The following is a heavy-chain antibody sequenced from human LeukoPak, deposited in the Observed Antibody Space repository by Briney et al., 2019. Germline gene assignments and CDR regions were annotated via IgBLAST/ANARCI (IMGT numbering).Heavy chain of an antibody. CDR1: GGSFSGYY. CDR2: INHSGST. Sequence: SETLSLTCAVYGGSFSGYYWSWIRQPPGKGLEWIGEINHSGSTNYNPSLKSRVTISVDTSKNQFSLKLSSVTAADTAVYYCARHWGSRDYYYYMDVWGKGTTVTISS. CDR3: ARHWGSRDYYYYMDV. D-gene: IGHD7-27*01. V-gene: IGHV4-34*01. J-gene: IGHJ6*03.